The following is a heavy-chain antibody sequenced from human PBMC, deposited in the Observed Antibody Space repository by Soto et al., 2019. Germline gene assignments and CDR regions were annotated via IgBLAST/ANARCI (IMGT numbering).Heavy chain of an antibody. CDR3: ARMYSSGSGWFHP. J-gene: IGHJ5*02. V-gene: IGHV4-39*07. D-gene: IGHD6-19*01. Sequence: TDTQFLTCFGRGYLFISGGYYWCWIRHHPGKGLEWIGSFYSSGSIIYNPSLRSRVSISGDTSSNQFSMSLTSVTAADTARYYCARMYSSGSGWFHPWGQGTLVTVSS. CDR1: GYLFISGGYY. CDR2: FYSSGSI.